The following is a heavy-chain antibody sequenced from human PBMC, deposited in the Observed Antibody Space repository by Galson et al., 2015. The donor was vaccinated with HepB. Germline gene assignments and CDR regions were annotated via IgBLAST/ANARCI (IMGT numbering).Heavy chain of an antibody. CDR3: ARIHLLRFLEWLPQESSHNEYYFDY. D-gene: IGHD3-3*01. CDR1: GYTFTSYY. J-gene: IGHJ4*02. V-gene: IGHV1-46*01. Sequence: SVKVSCKASGYTFTSYYMHWVRQAPGQGLEWMGIINPSGGSTSYAQKFQGRVTMTRDTSTSTVYMELSSLRSEDTAVYYCARIHLLRFLEWLPQESSHNEYYFDYWGQGTLVTVSS. CDR2: INPSGGST.